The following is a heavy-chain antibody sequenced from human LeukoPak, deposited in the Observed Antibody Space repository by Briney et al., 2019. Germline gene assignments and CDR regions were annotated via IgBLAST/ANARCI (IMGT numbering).Heavy chain of an antibody. CDR2: IWYDGSNK. CDR3: ARDGIAVAGTIYYYYGMDV. CDR1: GFTFSSYG. V-gene: IGHV3-33*01. J-gene: IGHJ6*02. Sequence: PGRSLRLSCAASGFTFSSYGMHWVRQAPGKGLEWVAVIWYDGSNKYYADSVKGRFTISRDNSKNTLYLQMNSLRAEDTAVYYCARDGIAVAGTIYYYYGMDVWGQGTTVTVSS. D-gene: IGHD6-19*01.